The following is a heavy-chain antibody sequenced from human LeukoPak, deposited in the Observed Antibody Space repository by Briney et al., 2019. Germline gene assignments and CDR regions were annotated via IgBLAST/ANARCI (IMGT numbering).Heavy chain of an antibody. CDR1: GGSISSGSYY. J-gene: IGHJ4*02. CDR3: ARLGFMFDY. CDR2: IYTSGST. Sequence: SETLSLTCTVSGGSISSGSYYWSWIRQPAGKGLEWIGRIYTSGSTNYNPSLKSRVTISVDTSKNQFSLKLSSVTAADTAVYYCARLGFMFDYWGQGTLVTVSS. D-gene: IGHD3-16*01. V-gene: IGHV4-61*02.